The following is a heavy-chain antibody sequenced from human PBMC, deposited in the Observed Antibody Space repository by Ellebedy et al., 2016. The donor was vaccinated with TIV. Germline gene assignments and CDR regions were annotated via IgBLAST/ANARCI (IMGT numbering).Heavy chain of an antibody. Sequence: ETLSLTCTVSGGSVSSGSYYWSWVRQAPGKGLEWVANVKEDGSDKYYVDSVKGRFTISRDNAKNSLSLQMNSLRAEDTAVYYCARGRVAMTWGQGTLVTVSS. D-gene: IGHD2-2*01. CDR1: GGSVSSGSYY. J-gene: IGHJ4*02. V-gene: IGHV3-7*01. CDR2: VKEDGSDK. CDR3: ARGRVAMT.